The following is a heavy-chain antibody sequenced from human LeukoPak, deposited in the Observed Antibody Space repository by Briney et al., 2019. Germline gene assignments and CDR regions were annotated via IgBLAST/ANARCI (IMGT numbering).Heavy chain of an antibody. CDR1: GYSISSGYY. V-gene: IGHV4-38-2*01. J-gene: IGHJ4*02. D-gene: IGHD1-26*01. Sequence: SETLSLTCAVSGYSISSGYYWGWIRQPPGKGLEWIGSIYHSGSTYYNPSLKSRVTISVDTSKNQFSLKLSSVTAADTAVYYCARHVVGESYELDYWGQGTLVTVSS. CDR3: ARHVVGESYELDY. CDR2: IYHSGST.